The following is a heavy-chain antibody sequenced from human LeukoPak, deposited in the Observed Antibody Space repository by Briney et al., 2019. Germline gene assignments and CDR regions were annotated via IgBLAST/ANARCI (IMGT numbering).Heavy chain of an antibody. CDR2: IYYSGST. Sequence: PSQTLSLTCTVSGGSISSGDYYWSWIRQPPGKGLEWIGYIYYSGSTNYNPSLKSRVTISVDTSKNQFSLKLSSVTAADTAVYYCASYMVRGVNYFDYWGQGTLVTVSS. J-gene: IGHJ4*02. CDR1: GGSISSGDYY. D-gene: IGHD3-10*01. V-gene: IGHV4-61*08. CDR3: ASYMVRGVNYFDY.